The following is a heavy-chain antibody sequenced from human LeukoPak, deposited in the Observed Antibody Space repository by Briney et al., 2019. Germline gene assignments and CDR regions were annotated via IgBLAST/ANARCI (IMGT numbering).Heavy chain of an antibody. J-gene: IGHJ6*03. Sequence: GASVKVSCKASGGTFSSYAISWVRQAPGQGLEWMGGIIPIFGTVNYAQKFQGRVTITADKSTSTAYMELSSLRSEDTAVYYCARGRGDYYYYMDVWGKGTTVTVSS. V-gene: IGHV1-69*06. CDR3: ARGRGDYYYYMDV. CDR2: IIPIFGTV. CDR1: GGTFSSYA.